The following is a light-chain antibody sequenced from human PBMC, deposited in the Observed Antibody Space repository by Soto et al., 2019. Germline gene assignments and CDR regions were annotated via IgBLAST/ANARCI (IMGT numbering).Light chain of an antibody. Sequence: DIQMTQSPSSLSASVGDRVTITCRASQSISSYLNWYQQKPGKAPKVLIYGASNLQSGVPSRFSGSGSGTDFTLTISSLQPEDFATYYCQQSYSVPWTFGQGTKVDIK. CDR3: QQSYSVPWT. V-gene: IGKV1-39*01. J-gene: IGKJ1*01. CDR1: QSISSY. CDR2: GAS.